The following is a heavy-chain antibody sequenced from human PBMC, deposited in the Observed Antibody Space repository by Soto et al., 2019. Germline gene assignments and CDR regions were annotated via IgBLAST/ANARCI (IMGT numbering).Heavy chain of an antibody. CDR2: IYPGGSDT. J-gene: IGHJ3*02. CDR3: ARQGRLPVNDFDI. CDR1: GYSFTSYW. Sequence: GESLKISCKGSGYSFTSYWISWVRQMPGKGLEWMGIIYPGGSDTRYSPSFQGQVTISADKSISTAYLQWSSLKASDTAMYYCARQGRLPVNDFDIWGQAQMLTVS. D-gene: IGHD2-21*01. V-gene: IGHV5-51*01.